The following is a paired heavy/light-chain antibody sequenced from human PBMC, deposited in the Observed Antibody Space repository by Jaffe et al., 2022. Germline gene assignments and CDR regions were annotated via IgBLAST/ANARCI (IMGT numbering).Light chain of an antibody. CDR1: QSVSSN. Sequence: EIVMTQSPATLSVSPGERATLSCRASQSVSSNLAWYQQKPGQAPRLLIYGASTRATGIPARFSGSGSGTEFTLTISSLQSEDFAVYYCQQYNNWLTWTFGQGTKVEIK. V-gene: IGKV3-15*01. J-gene: IGKJ1*01. CDR3: QQYNNWLTWT. CDR2: GAS.
Heavy chain of an antibody. CDR3: AHSGYDILTGYDSGYYFDY. D-gene: IGHD3-9*01. Sequence: QITLKESGPTLVKPTQTLTLTCTFSGFSLSTSGVGVGWIRQPPGKALEWLALIYWDDDKRYSPSLKSRLTITKDTSKNQVVLTMTNMDPVDTATYYCAHSGYDILTGYDSGYYFDYWGQGTLVTVSS. CDR1: GFSLSTSGVG. J-gene: IGHJ4*02. V-gene: IGHV2-5*02. CDR2: IYWDDDK.